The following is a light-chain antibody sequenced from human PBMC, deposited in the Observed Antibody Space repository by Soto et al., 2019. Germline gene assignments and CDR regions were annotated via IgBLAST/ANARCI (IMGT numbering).Light chain of an antibody. V-gene: IGKV3-15*01. CDR3: QQRYRGPPIT. CDR2: GAS. J-gene: IGKJ5*01. Sequence: EIVLTQSPATLSVSPGERATLSCRASQSVSNNLAGYQQKPGQAPRRLIYGASTRATGSPARCSGSGAGTDFTLTISSLEPEDDAVEYCQQRYRGPPITFGQGTRLEIK. CDR1: QSVSNN.